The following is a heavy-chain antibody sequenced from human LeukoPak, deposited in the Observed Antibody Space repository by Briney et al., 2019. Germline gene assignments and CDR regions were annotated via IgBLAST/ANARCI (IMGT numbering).Heavy chain of an antibody. D-gene: IGHD3-22*01. Sequence: PGGSLRLSCAASGFTFSSYAMSWVRQAPGKGLEWVSAISGSGGSTYYADSVKGRSTISRDNSKNTLYLQMNSLRAEDTAVYYCAKDYSPQIVAQYYFDYWGQGTLVTVSS. CDR2: ISGSGGST. CDR1: GFTFSSYA. V-gene: IGHV3-23*01. J-gene: IGHJ4*02. CDR3: AKDYSPQIVAQYYFDY.